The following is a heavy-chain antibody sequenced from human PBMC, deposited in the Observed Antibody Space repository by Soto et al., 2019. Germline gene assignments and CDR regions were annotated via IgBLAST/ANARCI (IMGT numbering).Heavy chain of an antibody. J-gene: IGHJ6*02. Sequence: ASVKVSCKASGYIFVNYGIAWVRQAPGQGLEWMGWISPYSGNTHYASKVQGRLTMTTNTSTSTAYMDLGSLTSDDTAVYYCARWGFTTVTTQFYGMDVWGQGTTVTVSS. CDR1: GYIFVNYG. D-gene: IGHD4-17*01. V-gene: IGHV1-18*01. CDR2: ISPYSGNT. CDR3: ARWGFTTVTTQFYGMDV.